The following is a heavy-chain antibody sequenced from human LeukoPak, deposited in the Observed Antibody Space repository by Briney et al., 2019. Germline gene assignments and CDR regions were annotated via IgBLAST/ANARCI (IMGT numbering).Heavy chain of an antibody. D-gene: IGHD3-10*01. CDR1: GGSISSHY. CDR2: MYYDGTI. Sequence: SETLSLTCIVSGGSISSHYWTWIRQPPGKGLEWIGYMYYDGTINYNPSLKSRVTMSVDTSNNQFSLKLSSVTAADTAVYYCACPAPYYYGSWNSPWGQGTLVTVSS. CDR3: ACPAPYYYGSWNSP. V-gene: IGHV4-59*11. J-gene: IGHJ5*02.